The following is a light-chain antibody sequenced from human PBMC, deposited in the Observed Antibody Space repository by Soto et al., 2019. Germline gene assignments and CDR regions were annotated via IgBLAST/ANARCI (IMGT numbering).Light chain of an antibody. J-gene: IGLJ1*01. CDR2: EVS. Sequence: QSALTQPASVSGSPGQSITISCTGTSSDVGGYNYVSWYQQHPGKAPKLMIYEVSNRPSGVSNRFSGSKSGNTASLTISGLQDEDEADYPCSSYTSSSTLVFGTGTKLTVL. V-gene: IGLV2-14*01. CDR1: SSDVGGYNY. CDR3: SSYTSSSTLV.